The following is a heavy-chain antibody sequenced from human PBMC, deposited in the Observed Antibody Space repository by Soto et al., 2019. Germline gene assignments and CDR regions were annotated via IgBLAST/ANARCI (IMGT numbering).Heavy chain of an antibody. CDR2: INSGSTTV. CDR1: GFIFNSYS. D-gene: IGHD3-22*01. J-gene: IGHJ4*02. CDR3: GSSASPDAY. Sequence: GGSLRLSCVASGFIFNSYSMNWVRQAPGKGLEWISYINSGSTTVFYADSVKGRFTISRDNAKNSLYLQMNSLRAEDTAVYYCGSSASPDAYWGQGTLVTVSS. V-gene: IGHV3-48*01.